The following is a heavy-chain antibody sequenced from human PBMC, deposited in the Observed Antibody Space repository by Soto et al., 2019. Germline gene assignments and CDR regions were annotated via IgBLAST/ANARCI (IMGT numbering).Heavy chain of an antibody. CDR2: IYYSGST. Sequence: LSLTCTVSGVSISSSIYYCGWILQPPGKGLECIVTIYYSGSTYYNPSLKSRVTISVDTSKNQFSLRLSSVTAADTAVYYCARPVGNDFWSGYGMDVWGQGTTVTVSS. D-gene: IGHD3-3*01. CDR1: GVSISSSIYY. J-gene: IGHJ6*02. CDR3: ARPVGNDFWSGYGMDV. V-gene: IGHV4-39*01.